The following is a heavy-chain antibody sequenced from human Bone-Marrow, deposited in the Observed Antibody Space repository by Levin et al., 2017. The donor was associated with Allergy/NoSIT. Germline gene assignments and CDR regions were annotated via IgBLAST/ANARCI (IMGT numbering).Heavy chain of an antibody. V-gene: IGHV3-15*07. CDR1: GFTFSNAW. J-gene: IGHJ6*02. D-gene: IGHD2-21*02. CDR3: STVRYCTSGVCYSRYYYYYGMDV. CDR2: IKGKTDGATT. Sequence: TSETLSLTCAASGFTFSNAWINWVRQAPGKGLEWVGRIKGKTDGATTDYAAPVKGRFTISRDDSKNMVYLQMNSLKTEDTAVYYCSTVRYCTSGVCYSRYYYYYGMDVWGQGTTVTVSS.